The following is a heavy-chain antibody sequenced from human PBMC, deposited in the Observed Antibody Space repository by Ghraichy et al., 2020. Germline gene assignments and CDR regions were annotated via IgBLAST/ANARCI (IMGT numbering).Heavy chain of an antibody. Sequence: SETLSLTCTVSGGSISSGSYYWSWIRQPAGKGLEWVGRIYTSGSTNYNPSLKSRVTISVDTSKNQFSLKLSSVTAADTAVYYCARGPYGQGAFDIWGQGTMVTVSS. J-gene: IGHJ3*02. CDR3: ARGPYGQGAFDI. V-gene: IGHV4-61*02. D-gene: IGHD3-10*01. CDR2: IYTSGST. CDR1: GGSISSGSYY.